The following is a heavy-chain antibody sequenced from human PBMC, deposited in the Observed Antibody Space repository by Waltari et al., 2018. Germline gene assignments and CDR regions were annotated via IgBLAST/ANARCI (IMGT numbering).Heavy chain of an antibody. CDR1: GGSIRSSNYY. CDR2: IYPIEAT. Sequence: QVQLQESGPGLVKPSQTLSPTCTVPGGSIRSSNYYWSWIRQPAGKGLEWIGRIYPIEATSSHPSLTSRVIISLDTSKNQFSLSLSSVTAADTAVYYCASGTLFDGVVSWGQGTLVTVSS. V-gene: IGHV4-61*02. D-gene: IGHD1-26*01. J-gene: IGHJ4*02. CDR3: ASGTLFDGVVS.